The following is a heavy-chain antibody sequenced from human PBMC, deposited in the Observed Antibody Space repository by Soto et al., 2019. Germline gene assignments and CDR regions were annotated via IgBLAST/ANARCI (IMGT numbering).Heavy chain of an antibody. J-gene: IGHJ4*02. D-gene: IGHD3-10*01. CDR1: GFTFSSYA. CDR2: ISGSGGST. Sequence: EVQLLESGGGLVQPGGSLRLSCAASGFTFSSYAMSWVRQAPGKGLEWVSAISGSGGSTYYADSVKGRFTISRDNSKNTLYLQMNSLRAEDTAVYYCVKGRVVRGVPSYYFDYWGQGTLVTVSS. V-gene: IGHV3-23*01. CDR3: VKGRVVRGVPSYYFDY.